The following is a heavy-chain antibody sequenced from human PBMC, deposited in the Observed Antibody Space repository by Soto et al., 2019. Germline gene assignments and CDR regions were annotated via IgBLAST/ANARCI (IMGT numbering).Heavy chain of an antibody. CDR3: ARDPAGYSYGQGYYYYYGMDV. D-gene: IGHD5-18*01. J-gene: IGHJ6*02. CDR2: IYTSGST. CDR1: GGSISSYY. V-gene: IGHV4-4*07. Sequence: SETLSLTCTVSGGSISSYYWSWIRQPAGKGPEWIGRIYTSGSTNYNPSLKSRVTMSVDTSKNQFSLKLSSVTAADTAVYYCARDPAGYSYGQGYYYYYGMDVWGQGTTVTVSS.